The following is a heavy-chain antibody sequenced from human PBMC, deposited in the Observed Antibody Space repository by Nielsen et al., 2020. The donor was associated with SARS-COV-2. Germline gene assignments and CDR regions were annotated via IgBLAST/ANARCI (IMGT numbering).Heavy chain of an antibody. V-gene: IGHV4-34*01. D-gene: IGHD3-10*01. CDR3: ARYGLGSFFDY. Sequence: RQAPGKGLEWIGEINHSGSTNYNPSLKSRVTISVDTSKNQFSLNLNSVTAADTAVYYCARYGLGSFFDYWGQGTLVTVSS. J-gene: IGHJ4*02. CDR2: INHSGST.